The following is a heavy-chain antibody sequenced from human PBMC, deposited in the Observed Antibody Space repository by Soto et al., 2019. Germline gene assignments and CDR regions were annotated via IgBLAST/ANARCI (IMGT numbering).Heavy chain of an antibody. J-gene: IGHJ6*02. Sequence: QVQLVQSGAEVKKPGASVKVSCKASGYTFTSYGISWVRQAPGQGLEWMGWISAYNGNTNYAQKLQGRVTLTTDTSTSTAYMELRSLRSDDTAVYYCAREGYSSSWLTYYYYGMDVWGQGTTVTVSS. CDR3: AREGYSSSWLTYYYYGMDV. CDR2: ISAYNGNT. CDR1: GYTFTSYG. V-gene: IGHV1-18*04. D-gene: IGHD6-13*01.